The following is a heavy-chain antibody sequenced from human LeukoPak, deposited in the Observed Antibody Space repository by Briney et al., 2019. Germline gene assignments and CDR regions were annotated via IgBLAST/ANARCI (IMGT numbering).Heavy chain of an antibody. Sequence: GGSLRLSCAASGFTFSSCAMSWVRQAPAKGLEWVSLISGSGDSRYYADSVKGRFTISRDNAKNTLWLQMNSLRAEDTAVYYCAKGVTTVRIYYHGMDVWGQGTTVTVSS. CDR2: ISGSGDSR. CDR3: AKGVTTVRIYYHGMDV. V-gene: IGHV3-23*01. D-gene: IGHD4-17*01. J-gene: IGHJ6*02. CDR1: GFTFSSCA.